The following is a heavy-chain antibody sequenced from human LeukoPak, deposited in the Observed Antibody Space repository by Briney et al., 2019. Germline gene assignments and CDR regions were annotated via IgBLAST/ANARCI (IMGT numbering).Heavy chain of an antibody. Sequence: PGGSLRLSCAVSGFTFSVYGMNWVRQAPGKGLEWLSHISSGGTTIYYADSVKGRFTVSRLNSRNTMYLQMNSLRPEDTAVYYCVTDGDYWGSLHYWGQGTLVTVSS. D-gene: IGHD7-27*01. CDR3: VTDGDYWGSLHY. CDR2: ISSGGTTI. CDR1: GFTFSVYG. V-gene: IGHV3-48*01. J-gene: IGHJ4*02.